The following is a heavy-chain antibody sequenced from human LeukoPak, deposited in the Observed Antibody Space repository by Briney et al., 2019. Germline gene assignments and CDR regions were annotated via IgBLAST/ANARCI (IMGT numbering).Heavy chain of an antibody. J-gene: IGHJ4*02. D-gene: IGHD6-19*01. V-gene: IGHV1-2*02. Sequence: ASVKVSCKASGYTFTGYYMHWVRQAPGQGLEWMGWINPNSGGTNYAQKFQGRVTMTRDTSISTAYMELRSLRSDDTAVYYCAREMNHYRQWLVLWGQGTLVTVSS. CDR3: AREMNHYRQWLVL. CDR1: GYTFTGYY. CDR2: INPNSGGT.